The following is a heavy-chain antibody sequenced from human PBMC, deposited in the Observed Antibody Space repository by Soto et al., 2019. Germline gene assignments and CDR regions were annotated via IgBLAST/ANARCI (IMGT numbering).Heavy chain of an antibody. CDR2: INPSGGST. J-gene: IGHJ6*02. CDR3: GTSLGVRGVIELNNYYGMWG. V-gene: IGHV1-46*01. CDR1: GYTFTSYY. D-gene: IGHD3-10*01. Sequence: ASVKVSCKASGYTFTSYYMHWVRQAPGQGLEWMGIINPSGGSTSYAQKFQGRVTMTRDTSTSTVYMELSSLRSEDTAVYYCGTSLGVRGVIELNNYYGMWGWGQGSRVTVSS.